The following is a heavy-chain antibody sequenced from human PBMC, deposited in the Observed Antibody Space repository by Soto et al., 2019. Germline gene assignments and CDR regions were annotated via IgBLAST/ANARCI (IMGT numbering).Heavy chain of an antibody. V-gene: IGHV5-10-1*01. CDR3: ARQIYDSDTGPNFQYYFDS. D-gene: IGHD3-22*01. CDR2: IDPSDSQT. J-gene: IGHJ4*02. Sequence: GESLKISCKGSGYSFAGYWITWVRQKPGKGLEWMGRIDPSDSQTYYSPSFRGHVTISVTKSITTVFLQWSSLKASDTAMYYCARQIYDSDTGPNFQYYFDSWGQGTPVTVSS. CDR1: GYSFAGYW.